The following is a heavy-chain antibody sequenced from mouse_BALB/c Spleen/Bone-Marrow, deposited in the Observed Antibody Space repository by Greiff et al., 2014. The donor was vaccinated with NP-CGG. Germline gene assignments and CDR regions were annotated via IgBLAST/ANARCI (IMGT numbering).Heavy chain of an antibody. V-gene: IGHV7-3*02. J-gene: IGHJ1*01. CDR2: IRNKANGYTT. CDR3: ARDRTTATLYWYFDV. D-gene: IGHD1-2*01. CDR1: GFTFTDYY. Sequence: EVKLEESGGGLVQPGGSLRLSCATSGFTFTDYYMSWVRQPPGKALEWLGFIRNKANGYTTEYSASVKGRFTISRDNSQSILYLQMNTLRAEDGATYYCARDRTTATLYWYFDVWGAGTTVTVSS.